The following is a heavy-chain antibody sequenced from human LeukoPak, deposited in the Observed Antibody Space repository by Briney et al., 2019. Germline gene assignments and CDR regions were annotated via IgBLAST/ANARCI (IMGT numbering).Heavy chain of an antibody. CDR3: ARTSASYYYYMDV. CDR2: IYFIGSP. J-gene: IGHJ6*03. Sequence: PSETLSLTCTVSGGSISSYYWSWIRRPPGKGLEWIGYIYFIGSPKYNPSLKSRVTISLDKSRKQLSLNLTSVTAADTAVYYCARTSASYYYYMDVWGKGTTVTISS. CDR1: GGSISSYY. V-gene: IGHV4-59*01. D-gene: IGHD3-3*01.